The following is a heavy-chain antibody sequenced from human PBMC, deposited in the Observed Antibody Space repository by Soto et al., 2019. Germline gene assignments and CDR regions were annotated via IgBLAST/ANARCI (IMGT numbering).Heavy chain of an antibody. Sequence: QVQLQESGPGLVKPSETLSLTCTVSGGSISSYYWSWIRQPPGKGLEWIGYIYYSGSTNYNPSLKGRVTISVDTSKNQFSRMLSSVTAAVTAVYYCARGGFCSGGSCYSAPYFQHWGQGTLGTVSS. CDR2: IYYSGST. J-gene: IGHJ1*01. V-gene: IGHV4-59*01. CDR1: GGSISSYY. CDR3: ARGGFCSGGSCYSAPYFQH. D-gene: IGHD2-15*01.